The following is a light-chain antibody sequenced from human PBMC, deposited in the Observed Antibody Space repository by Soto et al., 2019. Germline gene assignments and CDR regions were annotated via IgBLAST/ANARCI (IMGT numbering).Light chain of an antibody. CDR2: AAS. CDR1: QSISSY. Sequence: DIQMPQSPSSLSASVGDRVTITCRASQSISSYLNWYQQKPGKAPKLLIYAASSLQSGVPSRFSCSGSGTDFTLTISSLQPEDFATYYCQHSYSTPPTFGQGTNVEIK. J-gene: IGKJ1*01. V-gene: IGKV1-39*01. CDR3: QHSYSTPPT.